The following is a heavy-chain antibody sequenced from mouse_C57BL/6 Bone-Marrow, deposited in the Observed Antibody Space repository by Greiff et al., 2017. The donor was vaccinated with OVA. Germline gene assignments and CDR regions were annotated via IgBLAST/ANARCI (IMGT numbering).Heavy chain of an antibody. V-gene: IGHV5-4*03. CDR2: ISDGGSYT. Sequence: EVKLMESGGGLVKPGGSLKLSCAASGFTFSSYAMSWVRQTPEKRLEWVATISDGGSYTYYPDNVKGRFTISRHNAKNNLYLQMSHLKSEDTAMYYCASHYGSSYYWYFDVWGTGTTVTVSS. CDR1: GFTFSSYA. J-gene: IGHJ1*03. CDR3: ASHYGSSYYWYFDV. D-gene: IGHD1-1*01.